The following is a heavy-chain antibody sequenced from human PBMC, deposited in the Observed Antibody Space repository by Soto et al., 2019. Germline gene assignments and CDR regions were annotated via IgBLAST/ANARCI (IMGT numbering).Heavy chain of an antibody. CDR3: ARQAKYDILTGYFPFDD. D-gene: IGHD3-9*01. J-gene: IGHJ4*02. V-gene: IGHV5-10-1*01. Sequence: GESLKISCQGSGYTFTNYWINWVGQMPGKGLEWMGRIDPGDSYTNYSPSFQGHVTISADKSISTAYLQWSSLKASDSSMYYCARQAKYDILTGYFPFDDWGQGHLVTVSS. CDR1: GYTFTNYW. CDR2: IDPGDSYT.